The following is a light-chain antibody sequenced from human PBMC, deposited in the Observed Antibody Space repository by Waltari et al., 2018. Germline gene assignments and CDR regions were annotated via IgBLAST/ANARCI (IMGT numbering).Light chain of an antibody. CDR3: QQYNNWPRT. CDR1: QSVSSD. CDR2: DAA. J-gene: IGKJ4*02. Sequence: EIVMTQSPATLSMSPGERATLSCRASQSVSSDLAWYQQKPGQAPRLLIYDAATRATGIPARFSGSGSGTEFTLTISSLQSEDFAVYYCQQYNNWPRTFGRADEVEFK. V-gene: IGKV3-15*01.